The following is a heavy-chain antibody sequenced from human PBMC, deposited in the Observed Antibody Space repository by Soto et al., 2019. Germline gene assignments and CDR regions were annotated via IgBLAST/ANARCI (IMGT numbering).Heavy chain of an antibody. CDR3: ARDMRCSSTSCYAFDY. J-gene: IGHJ4*02. CDR1: GGSISSYY. CDR2: IYYSGST. V-gene: IGHV4-59*01. D-gene: IGHD2-2*01. Sequence: QVQLQESGPGLVKPSETLSLTCTVSGGSISSYYWSWIRQPPGKGLEWIGYIYYSGSTNYNPSLKSRVTISVDTSKNQFSLKLSSVTAADTAVYYCARDMRCSSTSCYAFDYWGQGTLVTVSS.